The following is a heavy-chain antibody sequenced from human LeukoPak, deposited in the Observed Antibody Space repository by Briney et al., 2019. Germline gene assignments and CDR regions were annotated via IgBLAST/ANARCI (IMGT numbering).Heavy chain of an antibody. CDR3: ARERIGYSSGWYGDAFDI. D-gene: IGHD6-19*01. CDR1: GGSISSYY. J-gene: IGHJ3*02. CDR2: IYYSGST. V-gene: IGHV4-59*01. Sequence: SETLSLTCTVSGGSISSYYWSWIRQPPGKGLEWIGYIYYSGSTNYNPSLKSRVTISVDTSKNQFSLKLSSVTAADTAVYYCARERIGYSSGWYGDAFDIWGQGTMVTVSS.